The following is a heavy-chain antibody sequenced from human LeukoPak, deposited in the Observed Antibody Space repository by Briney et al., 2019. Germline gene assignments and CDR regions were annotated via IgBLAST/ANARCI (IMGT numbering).Heavy chain of an antibody. V-gene: IGHV3-15*01. CDR1: EFTFSNAW. CDR2: IISKTDGGTT. D-gene: IGHD2-2*01. Sequence: GRSLRLSCAASEFTFSNAWMSWVRQAPGKGREWVGRIISKTDGGTTDYAAPVKGRFTISRDDSKNTLYLQMNSLKTEDTAVYYCTTELYCSSTSCPDDAFDIWGQGTMVTVSS. J-gene: IGHJ3*02. CDR3: TTELYCSSTSCPDDAFDI.